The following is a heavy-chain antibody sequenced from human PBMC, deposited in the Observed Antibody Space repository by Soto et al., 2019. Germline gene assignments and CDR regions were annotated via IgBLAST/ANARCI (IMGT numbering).Heavy chain of an antibody. CDR3: ARNKAGSSWSIQYYYYYGMDV. D-gene: IGHD6-13*01. CDR2: IIPIFGTA. CDR1: GGTFSSYA. V-gene: IGHV1-69*13. Sequence: SVKVSCKASGGTFSSYAISWVRQAPGQGLEWMGGIIPIFGTANYAQKFQGRVTITADESTSTAYMELSSLRSEDTAVYYCARNKAGSSWSIQYYYYYGMDVWGQGTTVTVSS. J-gene: IGHJ6*02.